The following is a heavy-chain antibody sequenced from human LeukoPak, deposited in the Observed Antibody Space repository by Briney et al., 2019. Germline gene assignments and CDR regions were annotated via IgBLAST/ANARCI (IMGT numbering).Heavy chain of an antibody. CDR2: IYTSGST. CDR1: GGSFSDCY. J-gene: IGHJ4*02. Sequence: SETLSLTCTVSGGSFSDCYWSWIRPPAGKGLEWIGRIYTSGSTNCNPSLKSRVTMSLGMSKNQFSLKLNSVTAADTAVYYCARDLVAFDYWGQGALVIVSS. CDR3: ARDLVAFDY. D-gene: IGHD2-15*01. V-gene: IGHV4-4*07.